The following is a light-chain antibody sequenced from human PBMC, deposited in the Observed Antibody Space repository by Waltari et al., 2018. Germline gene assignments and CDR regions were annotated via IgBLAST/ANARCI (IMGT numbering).Light chain of an antibody. J-gene: IGLJ3*02. V-gene: IGLV2-11*01. Sequence: QSALTQPRSVSGSPGQSVTISCTGTSSDAGGYNYFPWYEQHPGKAPKLMIYDVNKRPSGVPDRFSGSKSGNTASLTISGLQTEDEADYYCCSYAGSYTPWVFGGGTKLTVL. CDR3: CSYAGSYTPWV. CDR2: DVN. CDR1: SSDAGGYNY.